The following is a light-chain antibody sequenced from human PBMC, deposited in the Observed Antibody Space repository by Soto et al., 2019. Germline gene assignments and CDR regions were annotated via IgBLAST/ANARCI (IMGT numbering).Light chain of an antibody. Sequence: EIVMTQSPATLSVSPGERATLSCRASQSVSSNLAWYQQKPGQAPRLLIYGASTRATGIPARFSGIGSGTEFTLTISSLQSEDFAVYYCQQYNNSPQTFGQGTKVEIK. CDR2: GAS. V-gene: IGKV3-15*01. J-gene: IGKJ1*01. CDR3: QQYNNSPQT. CDR1: QSVSSN.